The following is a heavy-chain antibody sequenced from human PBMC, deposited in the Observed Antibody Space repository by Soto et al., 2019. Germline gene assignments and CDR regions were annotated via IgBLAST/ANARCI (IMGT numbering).Heavy chain of an antibody. CDR1: GYTFTSYG. CDR3: ARDRAFRAAVRPGGMDV. V-gene: IGHV1-18*01. CDR2: ISAYNGNT. J-gene: IGHJ6*02. D-gene: IGHD6-13*01. Sequence: QVQLVQSGAEVKKPGASVKVSCKASGYTFTSYGISWVRQAPGQGLEWMGWISAYNGNTNYAQKLQGRVPMTTDTSTSTAYMELRSLRSDDTAVYYCARDRAFRAAVRPGGMDVWGQGTTVTVSS.